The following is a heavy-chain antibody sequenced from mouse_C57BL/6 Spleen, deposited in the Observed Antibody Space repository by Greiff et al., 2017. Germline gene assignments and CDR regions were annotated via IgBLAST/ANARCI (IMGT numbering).Heavy chain of an antibody. Sequence: EVQLQQSGPELVKPGASAKISCKASGYTFTDYYMNWVKQSHGKSLEWIGDINPNNGGTSYNQKFKGKATLTVDQSSSTAYMELRSLTSEDSAVYYCARKGWFYAMDYWGQGTSVTVSS. CDR2: INPNNGGT. D-gene: IGHD2-3*01. J-gene: IGHJ4*01. CDR3: ARKGWFYAMDY. V-gene: IGHV1-26*01. CDR1: GYTFTDYY.